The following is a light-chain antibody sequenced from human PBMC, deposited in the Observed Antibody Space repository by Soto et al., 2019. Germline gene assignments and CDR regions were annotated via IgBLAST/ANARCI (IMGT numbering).Light chain of an antibody. CDR3: CSYAGSNTYV. CDR1: SSDVGNYNL. J-gene: IGLJ1*01. CDR2: EGS. V-gene: IGLV2-23*01. Sequence: QSALTQPASVSGSPGQSITISCTGTSSDVGNYNLVSWYQQHPGKAPKLMIYEGSKRPSGVSNRFSGSKSGNTASLTISGLQSEDEADYYCCSYAGSNTYVFGTGTQLTVL.